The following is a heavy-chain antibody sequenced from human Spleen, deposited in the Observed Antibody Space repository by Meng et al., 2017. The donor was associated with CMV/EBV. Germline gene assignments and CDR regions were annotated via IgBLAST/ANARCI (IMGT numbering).Heavy chain of an antibody. CDR1: GGSFSGYY. CDR3: ARLTRGRGYYYYYYGMDV. V-gene: IGHV4-34*01. D-gene: IGHD3-10*01. J-gene: IGHJ6*02. Sequence: GSLRLSCAVYGGSFSGYYWSWIRQPPGKGLEWIGEINHSGSTNYNPSLKSRVTISVDTSKNQFSLKLSSVTAADTAVYYCARLTRGRGYYYYYYGMDVWGQGTTVTVSS. CDR2: INHSGST.